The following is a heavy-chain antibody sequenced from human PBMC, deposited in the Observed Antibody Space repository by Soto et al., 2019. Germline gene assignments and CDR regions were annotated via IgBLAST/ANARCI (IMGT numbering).Heavy chain of an antibody. J-gene: IGHJ5*02. CDR2: INPNSGGT. CDR3: ARGRGFVVVPAAISNWFDP. V-gene: IGHV1-2*02. CDR1: GYTFTGYY. Sequence: ASVKVSCKASGYTFTGYYMHWVRQAPGQGLEWMGWINPNSGGTNYAQKFQGRVTMTRDTSISTAYMELSRLRSDDTAVYYCARGRGFVVVPAAISNWFDPWGQGTLVTVSS. D-gene: IGHD2-2*01.